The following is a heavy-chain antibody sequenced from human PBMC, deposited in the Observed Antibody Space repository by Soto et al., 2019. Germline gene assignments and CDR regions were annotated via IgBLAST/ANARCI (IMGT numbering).Heavy chain of an antibody. CDR1: GGSVSSGSYY. V-gene: IGHV4-61*01. J-gene: IGHJ5*02. Sequence: PSETLSLTCTVSGGSVSSGSYYWTWIRQPPGKGLEWIGYIYYSGSTKYNPSLKSRVTISVDTSKNQFSLKLSSVTAADTAVYYCARGSNWFDPWGQGTLVTVSS. CDR2: IYYSGST. CDR3: ARGSNWFDP.